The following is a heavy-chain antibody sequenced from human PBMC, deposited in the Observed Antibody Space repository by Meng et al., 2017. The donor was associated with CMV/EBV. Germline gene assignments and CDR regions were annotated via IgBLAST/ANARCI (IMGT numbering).Heavy chain of an antibody. J-gene: IGHJ3*02. CDR1: GYTFTGYY. CDR2: IYPGDSDT. CDR3: ASRTRTHAFDI. Sequence: KVSCKASGYTFTGYYMHWVRQAPGQGLEWMGIIYPGDSDTRYSPSFQGQVTISADKSISTAYLQWSSLKASDTAMYYCASRTRTHAFDIWGQGTMVTVSS. D-gene: IGHD3/OR15-3a*01. V-gene: IGHV5-51*01.